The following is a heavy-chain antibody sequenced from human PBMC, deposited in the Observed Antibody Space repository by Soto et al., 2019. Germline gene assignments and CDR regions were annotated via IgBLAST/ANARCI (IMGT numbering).Heavy chain of an antibody. Sequence: ELQLLESGGGLAHQGESLRLSCAASEDSFDNSAMTWVRQAPGKGLEWVSTTTNTGGTTHYADSVQGRFTVSRDNIRNTLYLLMNSLRAEDTAVYYCAKLRRGATGTEGFHPWGQGTLVTVSS. CDR1: EDSFDNSA. J-gene: IGHJ5*02. CDR2: TTNTGGTT. CDR3: AKLRRGATGTEGFHP. V-gene: IGHV3-23*01. D-gene: IGHD1-1*01.